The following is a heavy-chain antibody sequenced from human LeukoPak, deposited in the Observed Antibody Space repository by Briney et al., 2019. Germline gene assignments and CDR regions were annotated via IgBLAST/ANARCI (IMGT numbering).Heavy chain of an antibody. CDR1: EFPFNGYW. J-gene: IGHJ4*02. V-gene: IGHV3-7*01. CDR2: INQDGSEK. Sequence: GGSLRLSCAASEFPFNGYWMSWVRQAPGKGLECVANINQDGSEKYYVDSVRGRFTISRDNAKNSLYLQMNSLRAEDTAVYYCAREPAGLRFLEWLSQPNFDYWGQGTLVTVSS. D-gene: IGHD3-3*01. CDR3: AREPAGLRFLEWLSQPNFDY.